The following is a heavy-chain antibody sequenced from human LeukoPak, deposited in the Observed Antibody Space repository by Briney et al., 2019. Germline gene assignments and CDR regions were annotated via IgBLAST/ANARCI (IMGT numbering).Heavy chain of an antibody. Sequence: PGGALKLFCATSGFTFSSYSLNWVRQAPGEGVEWVSHITASGTAMFYADSVKGRFTISRDNAKNSLYLQMNSLRDEDTAVYYCASSGSYRFDYWGQGTLVTVSS. CDR1: GFTFSSYS. CDR2: ITASGTAM. CDR3: ASSGSYRFDY. D-gene: IGHD1-26*01. J-gene: IGHJ4*02. V-gene: IGHV3-48*02.